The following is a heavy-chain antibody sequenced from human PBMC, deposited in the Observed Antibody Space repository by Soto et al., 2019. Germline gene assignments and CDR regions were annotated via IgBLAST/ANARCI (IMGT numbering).Heavy chain of an antibody. CDR1: GFTVSSND. V-gene: IGHV3-53*01. D-gene: IGHD3-22*01. CDR3: ARRPLNSNGAY. CDR2: IYSSGST. Sequence: EVQLVESGGDLIQPGGSLRLSCAASGFTVSSNDMSWVRQAPGKGLEWVSLIYSSGSTKYADSVKGRFTISRDNSKNTVHLQMSTLRTEDTAVYYCARRPLNSNGAYWGQGTLVTVSS. J-gene: IGHJ4*02.